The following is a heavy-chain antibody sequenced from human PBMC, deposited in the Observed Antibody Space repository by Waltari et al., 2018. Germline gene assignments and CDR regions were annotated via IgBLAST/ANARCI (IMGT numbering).Heavy chain of an antibody. CDR3: ARGVSGYSSYFDY. CDR2: IRSTPYWLKT. D-gene: IGHD3-22*01. V-gene: IGHV3-49*03. CDR1: GFIFGDYA. Sequence: EVQLVASGGGLVQPGRSLRLSCTASGFIFGDYAMSWCRGAPGKCLEGVGGIRSTPYWLKTEYAASVKGRFIISRDDSKAIAHLQLSSLKTEDTAVYYCARGVSGYSSYFDYWGQGTLVTVSS. J-gene: IGHJ4*02.